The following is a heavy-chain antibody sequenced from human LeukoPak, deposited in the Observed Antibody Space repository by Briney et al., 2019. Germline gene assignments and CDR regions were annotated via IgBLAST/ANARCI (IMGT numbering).Heavy chain of an antibody. CDR2: INPNSGGT. V-gene: IGHV1-2*02. CDR1: GYTFTGYY. J-gene: IGHJ6*02. D-gene: IGHD6-13*01. CDR3: ACSRPQYYYYYGMDV. Sequence: ASVKVPCKASGYTFTGYYMHRVRQAPGQGLEWMGWINPNSGGTNYAQKFQGRVTMTRDTSISTAYMELSRLRSDDTAVYYCACSRPQYYYYYGMDVWGQGTTVTVSS.